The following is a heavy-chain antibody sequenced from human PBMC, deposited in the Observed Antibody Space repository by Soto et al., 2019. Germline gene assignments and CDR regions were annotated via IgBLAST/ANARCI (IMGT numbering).Heavy chain of an antibody. CDR3: ARSLGFCISTSCYPDALEI. J-gene: IGHJ3*02. CDR2: IYYSGST. Sequence: PSETLSLTCTVSGGSISSSSYYWGWIRQPPGKGLEWIGSIYYSGSTYYNPSLKSRVTISVDTSKNQFSLKLSSVTAADTAVYYCARSLGFCISTSCYPDALEIWGQGTMVTVSS. V-gene: IGHV4-39*01. D-gene: IGHD2-2*01. CDR1: GGSISSSSYY.